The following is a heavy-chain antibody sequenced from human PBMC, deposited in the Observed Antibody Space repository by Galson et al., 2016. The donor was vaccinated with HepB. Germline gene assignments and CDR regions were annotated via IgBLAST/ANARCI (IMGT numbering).Heavy chain of an antibody. CDR3: GRGRHGMGV. Sequence: QSGAEVKRAGESLKISCEASGYTFTSSWVGWVRQMPGKGLEWMGLIYPGDSNARYSPSFQGQVTISADKSITTAYMELSSLTSEDTAVYYCGRGRHGMGVWGQGTTVTVSS. CDR2: IYPGDSNA. V-gene: IGHV5-51*01. J-gene: IGHJ6*02. CDR1: GYTFTSSW.